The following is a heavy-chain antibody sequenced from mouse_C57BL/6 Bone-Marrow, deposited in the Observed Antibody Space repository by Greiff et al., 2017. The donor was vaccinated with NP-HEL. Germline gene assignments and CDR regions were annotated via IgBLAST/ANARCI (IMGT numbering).Heavy chain of an antibody. CDR2: IRNKANGYTT. D-gene: IGHD2-4*01. J-gene: IGHJ4*01. V-gene: IGHV7-3*01. Sequence: EVKLMESGGGLVQPGGSLSLSCAASGFTFTDYYMYWVRQPPGKALEWLGFIRNKANGYTTEYSASVKGRFTISRDNSQSILYLQMNALRAEDSATYFCARSIYYDYADDPFYAMDYWGQGTSVTVSS. CDR1: GFTFTDYY. CDR3: ARSIYYDYADDPFYAMDY.